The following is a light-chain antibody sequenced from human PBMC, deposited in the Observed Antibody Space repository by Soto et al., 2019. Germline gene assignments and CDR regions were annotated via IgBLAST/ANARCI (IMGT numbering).Light chain of an antibody. Sequence: QSVLTQPASVSGSPGQSITISCTGTSSDVGDNNYVSWYQQHPGKAPKLMIYDVTHRPSGISNRFSGSKSGNTASLTISGLQAEDEAVYYCSSYTSSSTLYVFGTGTKVTVL. CDR1: SSDVGDNNY. CDR3: SSYTSSSTLYV. J-gene: IGLJ1*01. V-gene: IGLV2-14*01. CDR2: DVT.